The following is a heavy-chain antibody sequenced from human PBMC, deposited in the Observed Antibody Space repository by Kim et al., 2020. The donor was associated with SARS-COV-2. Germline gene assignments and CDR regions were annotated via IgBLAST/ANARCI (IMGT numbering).Heavy chain of an antibody. D-gene: IGHD5-18*01. Sequence: GGSLRLSCAASGFTFSSYAMHWVRQAPGKGLEWVAVISYDGSNKYYADSVKGRFTISRDNSKNTLYLQMNSLRAEDTAVYYCARDWEKGYSYGRYSYFDL. J-gene: IGHJ2*01. CDR2: ISYDGSNK. CDR3: ARDWEKGYSYGRYSYFDL. CDR1: GFTFSSYA. V-gene: IGHV3-30*04.